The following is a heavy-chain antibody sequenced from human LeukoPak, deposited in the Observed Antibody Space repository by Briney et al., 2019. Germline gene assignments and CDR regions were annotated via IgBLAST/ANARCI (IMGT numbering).Heavy chain of an antibody. Sequence: GGSLRLSCAASGFTFSSYSMNWVRQAPGKGLEWVSSISSSSSYIYYADSLKGRFTISRDNAKNTLYLQMNSLRAEDTAVYYCARGSSGLRYFDWLPTPYYYYYYMDVWGKGTTVTVSS. V-gene: IGHV3-21*04. J-gene: IGHJ6*03. CDR1: GFTFSSYS. CDR3: ARGSSGLRYFDWLPTPYYYYYYMDV. D-gene: IGHD3-9*01. CDR2: ISSSSSYI.